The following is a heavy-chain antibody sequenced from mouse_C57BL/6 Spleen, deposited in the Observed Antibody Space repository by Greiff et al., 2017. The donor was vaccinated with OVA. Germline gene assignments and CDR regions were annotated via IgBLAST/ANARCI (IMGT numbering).Heavy chain of an antibody. CDR1: GFNIKDDY. CDR2: IDPENGDT. V-gene: IGHV14-4*01. CDR3: TTREVYYDYDEAY. Sequence: VQLQHSGAELVRPGASVKLSCTASGFNIKDDYMHWVKQRPEQGLEWIGWIDPENGDTEYASKFQGKATITADTSSNTAYLQLSSLTSEDTAVYYCTTREVYYDYDEAYWGQGTLVTVSA. D-gene: IGHD2-4*01. J-gene: IGHJ3*01.